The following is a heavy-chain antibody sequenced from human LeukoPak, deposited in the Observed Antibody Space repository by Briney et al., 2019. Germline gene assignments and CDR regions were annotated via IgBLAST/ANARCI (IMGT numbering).Heavy chain of an antibody. CDR2: ILPIFGTA. CDR1: GGTFTSYA. D-gene: IGHD3-9*01. Sequence: ASVKVSCKASGGTFTSYAFSWVRQAPGQGLEWMGGILPIFGTANYAQKFQGRVTITADESTSTAYMELSSLRSEDTAVYYCARDRPLTGYDILTGYQKRYFDYWGQGTLVTVSS. CDR3: ARDRPLTGYDILTGYQKRYFDY. J-gene: IGHJ4*02. V-gene: IGHV1-69*13.